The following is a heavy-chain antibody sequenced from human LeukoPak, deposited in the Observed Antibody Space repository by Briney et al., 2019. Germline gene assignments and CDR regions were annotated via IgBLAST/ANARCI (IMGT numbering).Heavy chain of an antibody. V-gene: IGHV4-59*08. Sequence: SETLSLTCTVSGGSISSYYSSWIRQPPGKGLEWIGYIYYSGSTNYNPSLKSRVTISVDTSKNQFSLKLSSVTAADTAVYYCAGLYSGSYLGYYGMDLWGQGTTVTVSS. CDR1: GGSISSYY. CDR2: IYYSGST. J-gene: IGHJ6*02. D-gene: IGHD1-26*01. CDR3: AGLYSGSYLGYYGMDL.